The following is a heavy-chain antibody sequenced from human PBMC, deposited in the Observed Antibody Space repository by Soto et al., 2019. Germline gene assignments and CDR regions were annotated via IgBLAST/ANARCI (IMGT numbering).Heavy chain of an antibody. V-gene: IGHV3-30-3*01. Sequence: GGSLRLSCAASGFSFSSDTMHWVRQAPGKGLQWVAVISYDVGQKYSAESVKGRFTISRDNSMNMVYLQMSGLRAEDMAVYYCARSHSTSWHNFDYWGQGTPVTVSS. CDR1: GFSFSSDT. J-gene: IGHJ4*02. D-gene: IGHD2-2*01. CDR2: ISYDVGQK. CDR3: ARSHSTSWHNFDY.